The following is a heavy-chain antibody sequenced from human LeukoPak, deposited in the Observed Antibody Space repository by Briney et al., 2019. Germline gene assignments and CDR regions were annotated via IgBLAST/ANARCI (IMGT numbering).Heavy chain of an antibody. CDR2: IWYDGSNK. J-gene: IGHJ6*02. CDR1: GFTFSSYG. Sequence: PGGSLRLSCAASGFTFSSYGMHWVRQAPGKGLEWVAVIWYDGSNKYYADSVKGRFTISRDNAKNSLYLQMNSLRAEDTAVYYCASGGYCSSTSCYTYYYGMDVWGQGTTVTVSS. D-gene: IGHD2-2*02. CDR3: ASGGYCSSTSCYTYYYGMDV. V-gene: IGHV3-33*03.